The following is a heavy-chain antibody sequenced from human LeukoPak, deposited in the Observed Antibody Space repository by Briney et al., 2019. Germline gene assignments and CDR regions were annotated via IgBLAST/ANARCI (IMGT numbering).Heavy chain of an antibody. D-gene: IGHD2-15*01. CDR3: TTGRFCSGGSCSSSFDF. CDR2: IYPGNSDI. J-gene: IGHJ4*02. CDR1: GYSFINYW. Sequence: GESVKISCKGSGYSFINYWIGWVRQLPDKGLEWMGIIYPGNSDIRYSPSFQGQVTISVDKSINTAYLQWTSLKASDTAIYYCTTGRFCSGGSCSSSFDFWGQGTLLTVPS. V-gene: IGHV5-51*01.